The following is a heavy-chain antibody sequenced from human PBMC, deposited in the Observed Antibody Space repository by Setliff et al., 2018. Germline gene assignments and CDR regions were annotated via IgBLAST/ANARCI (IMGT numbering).Heavy chain of an antibody. CDR3: ARGRMRGSCSGPSCTYDPFDI. CDR1: GGSFSTYF. J-gene: IGHJ3*02. Sequence: ETLSLTCAVYGGSFSTYFWSWIRQPPGKGLEWIGSIYHSGSSYYNPSLRSRVTISVDTSKNQFSLILRSVTAADTAVYYCARGRMRGSCSGPSCTYDPFDIWGQGTPVTVSS. V-gene: IGHV4-34*01. CDR2: IYHSGSS. D-gene: IGHD2-2*01.